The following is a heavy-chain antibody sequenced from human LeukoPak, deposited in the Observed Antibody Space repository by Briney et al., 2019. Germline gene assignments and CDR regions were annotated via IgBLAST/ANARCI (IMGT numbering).Heavy chain of an antibody. CDR3: AKPPPDNYHYYYGMDV. CDR1: GFTFSNYA. J-gene: IGHJ6*02. CDR2: ISGGGGYTST. Sequence: SGGSLSLTCAASGFTFSNYAMTWVRQAPGKGLEWVSAISGGGGYTSTYYADSVNGRFTISRDNSKDTLYLQMNSLRGEHTAVYYCAKPPPDNYHYYYGMDVWGQGTMVTVSS. V-gene: IGHV3-23*01.